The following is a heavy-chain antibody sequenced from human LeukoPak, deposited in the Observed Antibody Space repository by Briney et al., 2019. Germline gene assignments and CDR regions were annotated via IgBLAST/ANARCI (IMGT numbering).Heavy chain of an antibody. Sequence: SVKVSCKASGYSFSSYGISWVRQAPGQGLEWMGGIIPIFGTANYAQKFQGRVTITADESTSTAYMELSSLRSEDTAVYYCASAYDYGDYAYYYYMDVWGKGATVTISS. CDR1: GYSFSSYG. CDR3: ASAYDYGDYAYYYYMDV. D-gene: IGHD4-17*01. V-gene: IGHV1-69*13. CDR2: IIPIFGTA. J-gene: IGHJ6*03.